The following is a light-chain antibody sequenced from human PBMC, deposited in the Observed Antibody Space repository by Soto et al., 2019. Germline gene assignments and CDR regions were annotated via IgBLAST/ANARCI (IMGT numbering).Light chain of an antibody. CDR3: SSFTSTSTRL. CDR1: SSNIGNNY. V-gene: IGLV1-51*01. CDR2: DNN. Sequence: QSVLTQSPSVSAAPGQKVTISCSGSSSNIGNNYVSWYQQLPGTAPKLLIYDNNKRPSGIPDRFSGSKSGTSGTLDITGLQTGDEADYYCSSFTSTSTRLFGSGTKVTVL. J-gene: IGLJ1*01.